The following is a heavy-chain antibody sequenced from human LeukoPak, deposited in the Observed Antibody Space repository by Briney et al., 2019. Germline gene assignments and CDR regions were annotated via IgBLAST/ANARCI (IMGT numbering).Heavy chain of an antibody. CDR2: IKQDGSEK. CDR3: ARDYGGSSPFDY. CDR1: GFTFSSYW. V-gene: IGHV3-7*01. D-gene: IGHD4-23*01. J-gene: IGHJ4*02. Sequence: GGFLRLSCAASGFTFSSYWMSWVRQAPGQGLEWVANIKQDGSEKYYVDSVKGRFTISRDNAKNSLYLQMNSLRAEDTAVYYCARDYGGSSPFDYWGQGTLVTVSS.